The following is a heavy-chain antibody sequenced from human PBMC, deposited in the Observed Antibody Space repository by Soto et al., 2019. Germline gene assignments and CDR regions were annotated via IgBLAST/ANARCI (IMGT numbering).Heavy chain of an antibody. V-gene: IGHV3-33*08. CDR2: IWYDGSNK. CDR3: AREKDSTMGPSFDS. Sequence: QVQMVESGGGVVQPGKSLRLSCAASGFTFSSYGMHWVRKAPGKGLEWVAVIWYDGSNKDYADSVKGRFTISRDNSKNTLYLQINSLRAEDTAVYYCAREKDSTMGPSFDSWGQGTLVTVSS. CDR1: GFTFSSYG. D-gene: IGHD5-18*01. J-gene: IGHJ4*02.